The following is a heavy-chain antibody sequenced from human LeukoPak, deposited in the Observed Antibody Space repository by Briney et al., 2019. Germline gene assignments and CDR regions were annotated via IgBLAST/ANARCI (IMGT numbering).Heavy chain of an antibody. D-gene: IGHD1-26*01. Sequence: GGSLRLSCAASGFTFSSYWMSWVRQAPGKGLEWVANIKQDGSEKYYVDSVKGRFTISRDNAKNSLYLQMNSLRAEDTAVYYCASVVRGTRSYYFDYWGQGTLVTVSS. CDR2: IKQDGSEK. CDR1: GFTFSSYW. CDR3: ASVVRGTRSYYFDY. V-gene: IGHV3-7*01. J-gene: IGHJ4*02.